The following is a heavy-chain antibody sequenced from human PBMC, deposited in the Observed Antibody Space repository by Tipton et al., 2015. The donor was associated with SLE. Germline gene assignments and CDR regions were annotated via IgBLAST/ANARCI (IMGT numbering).Heavy chain of an antibody. CDR3: ARIGGDYGGSPFDH. Sequence: TLSLTCTVSGGSISSKSYYWGWIRQHPGKGLEWIGYISYSGSTYYTPSLESRVSISGDTSKNQFSLHLSSVTVADTAVYFCARIGGDYGGSPFDHWGQGPLVTFSA. V-gene: IGHV4-31*03. J-gene: IGHJ4*02. CDR2: ISYSGST. CDR1: GGSISSKSYY. D-gene: IGHD4/OR15-4a*01.